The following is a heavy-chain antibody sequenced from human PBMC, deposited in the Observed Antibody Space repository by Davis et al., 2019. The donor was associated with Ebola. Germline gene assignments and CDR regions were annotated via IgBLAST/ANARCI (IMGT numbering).Heavy chain of an antibody. D-gene: IGHD5-18*01. J-gene: IGHJ6*04. Sequence: PSETLSLTCAISGDSVSSGGWNWIRQSPSRGLEWLGRTYYSSKWYHDYATSVKSRITVNLDTSKNQFSLQLNSVTPEDTALYYCARGWLRRGMDVWGEGTTVTVSS. CDR2: TYYSSKWYH. CDR1: GDSVSSGG. V-gene: IGHV6-1*01. CDR3: ARGWLRRGMDV.